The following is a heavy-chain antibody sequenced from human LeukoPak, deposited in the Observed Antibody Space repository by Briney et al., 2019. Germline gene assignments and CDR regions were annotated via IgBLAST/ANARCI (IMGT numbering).Heavy chain of an antibody. V-gene: IGHV1-69*13. Sequence: GASVKVSCKASGGTFSSYAISWVRQAPGQGLGWMGGIIPIFGTANYAQKFQGRVTITADESTSTAYMELSSLRSEDTAVYYCARVFSSSTCASVFMANNWFDPWGQGTLVTVSS. CDR1: GGTFSSYA. CDR2: IIPIFGTA. CDR3: ARVFSSSTCASVFMANNWFDP. J-gene: IGHJ5*02. D-gene: IGHD6-13*01.